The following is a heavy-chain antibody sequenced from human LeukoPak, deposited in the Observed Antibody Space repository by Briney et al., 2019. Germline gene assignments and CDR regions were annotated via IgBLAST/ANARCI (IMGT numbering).Heavy chain of an antibody. J-gene: IGHJ4*02. D-gene: IGHD6-13*01. CDR1: SGSISGYY. Sequence: SETLSLTCAVSSGSISGYYWSWIRQPPGKGLEGMGYIYYSGSTDYNPSLKSRVTLSVDTSKNQFSLDLSSVTSADTAVYYCAKLDSSWYHFDYWGQGTLVTVSS. CDR3: AKLDSSWYHFDY. V-gene: IGHV4-59*01. CDR2: IYYSGST.